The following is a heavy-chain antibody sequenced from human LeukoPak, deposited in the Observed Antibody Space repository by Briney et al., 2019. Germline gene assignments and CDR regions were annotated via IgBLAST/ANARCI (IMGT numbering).Heavy chain of an antibody. CDR3: AKEGEWLQAFDY. CDR2: ISYDGSNK. D-gene: IGHD5-24*01. V-gene: IGHV3-30*18. J-gene: IGHJ4*02. CDR1: GFTISSYG. Sequence: GRSLRLSCAASGFTISSYGMHWVRQTPGKGLEWVAVISYDGSNKYYADFVKGRFTISRDKSKNTLYLQMNSLRAEDTAVYYCAKEGEWLQAFDYWGQGTLVTVSS.